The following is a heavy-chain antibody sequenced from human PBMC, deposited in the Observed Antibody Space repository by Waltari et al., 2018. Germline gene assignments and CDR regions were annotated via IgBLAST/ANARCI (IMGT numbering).Heavy chain of an antibody. D-gene: IGHD3-22*01. V-gene: IGHV4-34*01. J-gene: IGHJ4*02. CDR2: INHSGST. Sequence: QVQLQQWGAGLLKPSETLSLTCAVYGGSFSGYYWSWIRQPPGKGLEWIGEINHSGSTNDNPSLKSRVTISVDTSKNQFSRKQSAVTAADTAVYYCARPWGYYYDSSGYFHYWGQGTLVIVSS. CDR1: GGSFSGYY. CDR3: ARPWGYYYDSSGYFHY.